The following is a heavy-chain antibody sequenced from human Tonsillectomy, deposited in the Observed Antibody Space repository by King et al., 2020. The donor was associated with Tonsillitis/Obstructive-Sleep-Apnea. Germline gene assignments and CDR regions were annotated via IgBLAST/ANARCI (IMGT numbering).Heavy chain of an antibody. D-gene: IGHD2-2*01. J-gene: IGHJ4*02. CDR3: ASTLEDQLIPYFFDY. CDR2: IYPGDSDT. CDR1: GYTFTNYW. V-gene: IGHV5-51*01. Sequence: GQLVQSGAEVKKPGESLKISCKGSGYTFTNYWIGWVRQMPGKGLEWIGFIYPGDSDTRYSPSFQGLVTISADKSINTAYLQWGSLKASDTAMYYCASTLEDQLIPYFFDYWRQGPLVTVAS.